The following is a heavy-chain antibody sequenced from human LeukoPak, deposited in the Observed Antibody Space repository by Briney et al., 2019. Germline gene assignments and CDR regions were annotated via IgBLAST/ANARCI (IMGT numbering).Heavy chain of an antibody. Sequence: AGGSLRLSCEASGLTVRSSYLTWVRQAPGKGLEWVSVIYSGGSTYYADSVKGRFTISRDNSKNTLYLQMNSLRAEDTAVYYCSRLRIYGFDYWGQGTLVTVSS. CDR1: GLTVRSSY. D-gene: IGHD2/OR15-2a*01. CDR2: IYSGGST. V-gene: IGHV3-53*01. CDR3: SRLRIYGFDY. J-gene: IGHJ4*02.